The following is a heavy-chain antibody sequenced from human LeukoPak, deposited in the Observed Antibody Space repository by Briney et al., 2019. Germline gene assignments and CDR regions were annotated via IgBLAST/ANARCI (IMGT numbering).Heavy chain of an antibody. CDR1: GGSFSGNY. V-gene: IGHV4-34*01. CDR2: VNHSGST. CDR3: ARGLTTVTLRGYYYYYMDV. Sequence: SETLSLTCAVYGGSFSGNYWNWIRQSPGKGLEWIGEVNHSGSTNYNPSLESRVTISVDTSKNQFSLKLSSVTAADTAVYYCARGLTTVTLRGYYYYYMDVWGKGTTVTVSS. D-gene: IGHD4-17*01. J-gene: IGHJ6*03.